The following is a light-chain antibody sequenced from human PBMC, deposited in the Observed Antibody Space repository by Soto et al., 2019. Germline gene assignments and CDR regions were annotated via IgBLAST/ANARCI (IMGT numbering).Light chain of an antibody. CDR3: QQYNNWPWT. V-gene: IGKV3-15*01. J-gene: IGKJ1*01. CDR1: QSVSTY. Sequence: EIVLTQSPATLSLSPGDRATLSCRASQSVSTYLAWYQQKPGQAPRLLIYGASTRATGVPARFSGSGSGTEFTLTISSLQSEDFAVYYCQQYNNWPWTFGQGTKVDI. CDR2: GAS.